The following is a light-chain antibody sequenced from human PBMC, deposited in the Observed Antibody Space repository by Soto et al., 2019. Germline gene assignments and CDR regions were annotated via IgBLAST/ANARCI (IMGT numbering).Light chain of an antibody. CDR1: QSVSSSA. J-gene: IGKJ1*01. CDR3: PYYGTSPQT. Sequence: EIVLTQSPGTLSLSPGERATLSCRASQSVSSSALAWYQQKPGQAPRRLIYGASSRATGIPDRFSGSGSGTYFPLTISRLEPEDLAVYYCPYYGTSPQTFGQGTKVEIK. CDR2: GAS. V-gene: IGKV3-20*01.